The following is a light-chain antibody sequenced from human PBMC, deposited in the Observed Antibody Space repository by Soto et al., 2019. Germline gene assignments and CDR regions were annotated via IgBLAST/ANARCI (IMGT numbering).Light chain of an antibody. J-gene: IGKJ1*01. CDR2: GAS. V-gene: IGKV3-15*01. Sequence: EIVMTQSPGTLSVSPGERATLSCRASQSVSGNLAWYQQKPGQAPRLLIYGASTRATGIPVRFSVSGSGTDFTLTISSLQSEDFAVYYCQQYNNWPRTFGQGTKVEIK. CDR3: QQYNNWPRT. CDR1: QSVSGN.